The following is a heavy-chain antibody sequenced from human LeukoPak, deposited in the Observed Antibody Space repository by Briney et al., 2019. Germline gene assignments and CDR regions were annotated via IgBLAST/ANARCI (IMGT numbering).Heavy chain of an antibody. CDR2: IIPILGIA. D-gene: IGHD4-17*01. CDR3: ARDSGYDHGGYSQYYYYGMDV. CDR1: GGTFSSYA. V-gene: IGHV1-69*04. Sequence: ASVKASCKASGGTFSSYAISWVRQAPGQGLEWMGRIIPILGIANYAQKFQGRVTITADKSTSTAYMELSSLRSEDTAVYYCARDSGYDHGGYSQYYYYGMDVWGQGTTVTVSS. J-gene: IGHJ6*02.